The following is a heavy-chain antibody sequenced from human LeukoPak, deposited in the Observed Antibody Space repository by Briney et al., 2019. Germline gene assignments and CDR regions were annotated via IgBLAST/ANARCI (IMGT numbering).Heavy chain of an antibody. V-gene: IGHV4-61*02. Sequence: PSETLSLTCTVSGGSISSGSYYWSWIRQPAGKGLEWIGRIYTSGSTNYNPSLKSRVTVSVDTSKNQFSLKLSSVTAADTAVYYCARVLVTKGWAFDIWGQGTMVTVSS. CDR1: GGSISSGSYY. J-gene: IGHJ3*02. D-gene: IGHD4-17*01. CDR3: ARVLVTKGWAFDI. CDR2: IYTSGST.